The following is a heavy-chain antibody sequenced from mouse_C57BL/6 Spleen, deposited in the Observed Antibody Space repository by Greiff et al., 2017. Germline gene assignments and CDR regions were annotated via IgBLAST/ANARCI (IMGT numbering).Heavy chain of an antibody. CDR2: ISGGGGNT. D-gene: IGHD3-3*01. CDR3: ARRGDWAY. V-gene: IGHV5-9*01. J-gene: IGHJ3*01. CDR1: GFTFSSYT. Sequence: EVHLVESGGGLVKPGGSLKLSCAASGFTFSSYTMSWVRQTPEKRLEWVATISGGGGNTYYPDSVKGRFTISRDNAKNTLYLQMSSLRSEDTALYYCARRGDWAYWGQGTLVTVSA.